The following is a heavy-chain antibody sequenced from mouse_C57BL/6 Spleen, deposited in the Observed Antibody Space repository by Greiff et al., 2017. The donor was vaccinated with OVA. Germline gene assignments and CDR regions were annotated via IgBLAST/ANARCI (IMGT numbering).Heavy chain of an antibody. J-gene: IGHJ3*01. CDR1: GYTFTDYN. V-gene: IGHV1-22*01. D-gene: IGHD1-1*01. Sequence: VQLQQSGPELVKPGASVKMSCKASGYTFTDYNMHWVKQSHGKSLEWIGYINPNNGGTSYNQKFKGKATLTVNKSSSTAYMELRSLTSEDSAVYYCARQDYYGSSYPAWFAYWGQGTLVTVSA. CDR3: ARQDYYGSSYPAWFAY. CDR2: INPNNGGT.